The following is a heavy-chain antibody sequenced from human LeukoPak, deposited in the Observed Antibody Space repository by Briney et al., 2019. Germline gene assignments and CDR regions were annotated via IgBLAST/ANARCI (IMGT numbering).Heavy chain of an antibody. D-gene: IGHD5-18*01. CDR3: AREVVDTAMVTFDY. CDR1: GGTFSSYA. J-gene: IGHJ4*02. Sequence: SVKVSCKASGGTFSSYAISWVRQAPGQGLEWMGWIIPILGIANYAQKFQGRATITADKSTSTAYMELSSLRSEDTAVYYCAREVVDTAMVTFDYWGQGTLVTVSS. CDR2: IIPILGIA. V-gene: IGHV1-69*04.